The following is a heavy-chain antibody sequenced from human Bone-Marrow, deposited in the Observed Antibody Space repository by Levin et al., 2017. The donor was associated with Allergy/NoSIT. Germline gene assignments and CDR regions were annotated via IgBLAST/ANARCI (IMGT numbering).Heavy chain of an antibody. CDR1: GYIFTKYA. CDR2: IDPGNGDT. J-gene: IGHJ4*02. CDR3: SSSSVGHVSPYYFDS. V-gene: IGHV1-3*01. D-gene: IGHD6-6*01. Sequence: ASVKVSCKASGYIFTKYALHWVRQAPGQRLEWVGWIDPGNGDTKYSERFQGRVTITRDISANTAYMELSSLRSEDTAVYFCSSSSVGHVSPYYFDSWGQGTLVTVSS.